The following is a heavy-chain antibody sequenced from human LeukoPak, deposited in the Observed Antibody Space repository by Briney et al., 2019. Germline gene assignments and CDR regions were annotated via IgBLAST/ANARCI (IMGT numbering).Heavy chain of an antibody. CDR3: ARDLTNYDFWSGYSTADAFDI. D-gene: IGHD3-3*01. V-gene: IGHV4-31*03. CDR1: GGSISSGGYY. J-gene: IGHJ3*02. CDR2: IYYSGST. Sequence: SETLSLTCTVSGGSISSGGYYWSWIRQHPGKGLEWIGYIYYSGSTYYNPSLKSRVTISVDTSKNQFPLKLSSVTAADTAVYYCARDLTNYDFWSGYSTADAFDIWGQGTMVTVSS.